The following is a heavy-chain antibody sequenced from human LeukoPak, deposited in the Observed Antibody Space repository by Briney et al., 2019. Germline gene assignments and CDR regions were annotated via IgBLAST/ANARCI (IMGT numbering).Heavy chain of an antibody. CDR3: ARATRSRSGGYNFDS. V-gene: IGHV4-30-4*01. D-gene: IGHD5-18*01. Sequence: SETLSLTCTVSGGSINNDWSWIRQHPGKGLEWIGYIYYSGSSYYNPSLRSRVTISVDTSKNQFSLKLQSLTAADTAVYYCARATRSRSGGYNFDSWGQGTLVTVSS. CDR2: IYYSGSS. J-gene: IGHJ5*01. CDR1: GGSINND.